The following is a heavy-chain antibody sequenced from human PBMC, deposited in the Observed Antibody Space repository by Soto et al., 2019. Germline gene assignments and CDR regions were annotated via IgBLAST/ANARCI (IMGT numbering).Heavy chain of an antibody. CDR2: ISYDGSNK. Sequence: PGGSLRLSFAAPGFTLSSSCLPWVRQAPGKGLEWVAVISYDGSNKYYADSVKGRFTISRDNSKNTLYLQMNSLRAEDTAVYYCAEDSRITMIVAPFDYWGQGTLVTVSS. J-gene: IGHJ4*02. V-gene: IGHV3-30*18. CDR3: AEDSRITMIVAPFDY. CDR1: GFTLSSSC. D-gene: IGHD3-22*01.